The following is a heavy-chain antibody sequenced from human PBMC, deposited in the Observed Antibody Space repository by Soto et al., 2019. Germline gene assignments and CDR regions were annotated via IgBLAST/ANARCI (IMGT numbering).Heavy chain of an antibody. CDR3: ARVRGYGYGLNRGREFFDY. Sequence: GGSLRLSCAASGFTFSSYGMHWVRQAPGKGLERVAVIWYDGSNQYYADSVKGRFTISRDNSKNTLYLQMNSLRADDTAVYYCARVRGYGYGLNRGREFFDYWGQGTLVTVSS. V-gene: IGHV3-33*01. CDR2: IWYDGSNQ. CDR1: GFTFSSYG. D-gene: IGHD5-18*01. J-gene: IGHJ4*02.